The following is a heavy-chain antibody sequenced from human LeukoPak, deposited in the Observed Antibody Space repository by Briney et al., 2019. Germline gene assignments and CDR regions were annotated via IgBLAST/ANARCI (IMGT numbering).Heavy chain of an antibody. CDR2: IYYSGST. CDR1: GGSISSGGYY. Sequence: SETLSLTCTVSGGSISSGGYYWSWIRQHPGKGLEWIGYIYYSGSTYYNPSLKSRVTISVDTSKNQFSLKLSSVTAADTAVCYCARSHYYDSSGYLSPRYFDYWGQGTLVTASS. D-gene: IGHD3-22*01. CDR3: ARSHYYDSSGYLSPRYFDY. J-gene: IGHJ4*02. V-gene: IGHV4-31*03.